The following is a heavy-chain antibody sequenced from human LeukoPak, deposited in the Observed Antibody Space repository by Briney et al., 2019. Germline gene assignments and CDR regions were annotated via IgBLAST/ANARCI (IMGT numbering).Heavy chain of an antibody. Sequence: SVKFSCKASEYTFTTYYMHWLRRPPGQGLGWMGIINPSGGSTSYAQKFQGRVTMTRDTSTSTVYMELSSLRSEDTAVYYCARDLGSGWSNLFDYWGQGTLVTVSS. CDR2: INPSGGST. V-gene: IGHV1-46*01. J-gene: IGHJ4*02. CDR1: EYTFTTYY. D-gene: IGHD6-19*01. CDR3: ARDLGSGWSNLFDY.